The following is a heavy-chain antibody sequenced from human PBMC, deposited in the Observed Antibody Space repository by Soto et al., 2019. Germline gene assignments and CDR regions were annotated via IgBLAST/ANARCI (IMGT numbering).Heavy chain of an antibody. D-gene: IGHD5-12*01. V-gene: IGHV4-39*07. Sequence: PSETLSLTCTVSGGSISSSSYYWGWIRQPPGKGLEWIGSIYYSGSTYYNPSLKSRVTISVDTSKNQFSLKLSSVTAADTAVYYCAGGRGYSGYDFRFLYGMDVWGQGTTVTVSS. CDR3: AGGRGYSGYDFRFLYGMDV. CDR1: GGSISSSSYY. J-gene: IGHJ6*02. CDR2: IYYSGST.